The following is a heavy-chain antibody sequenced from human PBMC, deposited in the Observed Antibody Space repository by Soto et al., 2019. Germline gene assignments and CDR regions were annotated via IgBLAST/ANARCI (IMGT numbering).Heavy chain of an antibody. CDR3: AKRVDAPRYFGLDV. D-gene: IGHD5-12*01. J-gene: IGHJ6*04. V-gene: IGHV4-39*01. Sequence: TLSLTCTVYGGSITSDYYWVWIRQPPGKGLEGIGTINYSGSTYYNPSLKSRVTISVDTSKNQFSLKLNSVTAADAAVYYCAKRVDAPRYFGLDVRGKRTRVTVSS. CDR1: GGSITSDYY. CDR2: INYSGST.